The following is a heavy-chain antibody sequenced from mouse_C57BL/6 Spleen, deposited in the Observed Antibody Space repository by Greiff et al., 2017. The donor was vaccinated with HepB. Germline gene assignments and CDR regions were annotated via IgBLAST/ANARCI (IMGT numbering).Heavy chain of an antibody. CDR2: IYPGSGST. CDR1: GYTFTSYW. Sequence: QVQLQQPGAELVKPGASVKMSCKASGYTFTSYWITWVKQRPGQGLEWIGDIYPGSGSTNYKEKFKSKATLTVNTSSSTAYMQLSSLTSEDSAVYYCARRLLRWGFAYWGQGTLVTVSA. J-gene: IGHJ3*01. D-gene: IGHD1-1*01. CDR3: ARRLLRWGFAY. V-gene: IGHV1-55*01.